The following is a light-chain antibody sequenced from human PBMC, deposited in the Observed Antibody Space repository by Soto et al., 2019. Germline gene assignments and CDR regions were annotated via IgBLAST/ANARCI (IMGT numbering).Light chain of an antibody. CDR3: SSFATTSLAI. J-gene: IGLJ1*01. V-gene: IGLV2-14*01. Sequence: QSVLTQPASVSGSPGQSITISRTGTSSDVGGHDYVSWYQQHPGKAPKLMIYEVSTRPSGVSDRFSGSKSGSTASLTISGLQAEDEADYYCSSFATTSLAIFGTGTKVTVL. CDR2: EVS. CDR1: SSDVGGHDY.